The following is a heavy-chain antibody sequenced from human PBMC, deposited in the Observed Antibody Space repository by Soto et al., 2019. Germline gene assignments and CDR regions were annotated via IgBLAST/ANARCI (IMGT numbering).Heavy chain of an antibody. CDR1: GFTFEDYA. Sequence: EMQLVESGGGLVQPGRSLRLSCAASGFTFEDYAMHWVRQAPGNGREWVSGITWNGGSTTYSCSVKGRFTISSDSAKNSLYMEMGSLRAEDTALCHVVKSRGTAGRPLDFCGQGTLVTVAS. V-gene: IGHV3-9*01. CDR3: VKSRGTAGRPLDF. CDR2: ITWNGGST. D-gene: IGHD6-6*01. J-gene: IGHJ4*02.